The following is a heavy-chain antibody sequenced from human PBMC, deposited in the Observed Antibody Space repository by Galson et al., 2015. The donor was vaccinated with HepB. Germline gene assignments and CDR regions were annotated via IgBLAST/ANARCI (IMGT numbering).Heavy chain of an antibody. D-gene: IGHD2-21*01. CDR2: INPNSGGT. V-gene: IGHV1-2*06. CDR3: AAAYCGGDCPRGAFDI. J-gene: IGHJ3*02. Sequence: SVKVSCKASGYTFTGYHMHWVRQAPGQGLEWMGRINPNSGGTNYAQKFQGRVTMTRDTSISTAYMELSRLRSDDTAVYYCAAAYCGGDCPRGAFDIWGQGTMVTVSS. CDR1: GYTFTGYH.